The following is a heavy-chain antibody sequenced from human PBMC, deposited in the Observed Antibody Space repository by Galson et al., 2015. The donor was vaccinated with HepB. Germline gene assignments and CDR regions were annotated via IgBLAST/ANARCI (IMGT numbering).Heavy chain of an antibody. J-gene: IGHJ4*02. V-gene: IGHV6-1*01. D-gene: IGHD2-2*01. CDR3: ARQLAYCIGTSCQIYFDY. CDR2: IYYRSKWNY. CDR1: GDSVSSNSAA. Sequence: CAISGDSVSSNSAAWNWIRQSPSRGLEWLGRIYYRSKWNYDYTVSVKSRITINPDTSRNQFSLQLNSVTPDDTVMYYCARQLAYCIGTSCQIYFDYWGQGTLITVSS.